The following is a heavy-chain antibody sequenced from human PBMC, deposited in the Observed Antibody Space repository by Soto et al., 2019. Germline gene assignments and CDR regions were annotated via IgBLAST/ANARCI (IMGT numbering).Heavy chain of an antibody. V-gene: IGHV3-30*18. D-gene: IGHD4-4*01. J-gene: IGHJ4*02. CDR1: GFTFSSYG. Sequence: GGSLRLSCAASGFTFSSYGMHWVRQAPGKGLEWVAVISYDGSNKYYADSVKGRFTISRDNSKNTLYLQMNSLRAEDTAVYYCAKDRSRITTWVYFDYWGQGTLVTVSS. CDR2: ISYDGSNK. CDR3: AKDRSRITTWVYFDY.